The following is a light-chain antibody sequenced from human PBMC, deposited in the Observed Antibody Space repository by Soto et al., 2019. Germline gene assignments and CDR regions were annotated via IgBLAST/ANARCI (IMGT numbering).Light chain of an antibody. CDR3: SSYAGRNNFV. Sequence: QSALTQPPSASGSPGQSVTISCTGTSSDVCGYNYVSWYQQHPGKAPKLMIYEVSKRPSGVPDRFYGSKSGNTASLTVSGLQAEDEADYYCSSYAGRNNFVFGTGTKVTVL. V-gene: IGLV2-8*01. CDR1: SSDVCGYNY. CDR2: EVS. J-gene: IGLJ1*01.